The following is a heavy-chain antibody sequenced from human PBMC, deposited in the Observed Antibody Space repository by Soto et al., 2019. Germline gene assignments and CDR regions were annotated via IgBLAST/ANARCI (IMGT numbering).Heavy chain of an antibody. J-gene: IGHJ4*02. D-gene: IGHD5-18*01. V-gene: IGHV4-31*03. CDR3: ARATYSYGYYFDY. CDR2: IYYRGST. CDR1: GGSISSGGYY. Sequence: SETLSLTCPVSGGSISSGGYYWSWIRQHPGKGLEWIGYIYYRGSTYDNPSLKIRVTISVDTSKNQFSLKLSSVTAAYTAVYYCARATYSYGYYFDYWGQGTLVTVSS.